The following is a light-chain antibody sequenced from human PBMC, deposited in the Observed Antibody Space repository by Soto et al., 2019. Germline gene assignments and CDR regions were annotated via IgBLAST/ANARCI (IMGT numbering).Light chain of an antibody. Sequence: AIRMTQSPSSLSASTGDRVTITCRASQGISSYLAWYQQKTGKAPKLLIYAASTLQSGVPSRFSGSGSGTDFTLTISCLQSEDFATYDCQQYYSYPLTFGQGTKVEIK. CDR1: QGISSY. CDR2: AAS. V-gene: IGKV1-8*01. J-gene: IGKJ1*01. CDR3: QQYYSYPLT.